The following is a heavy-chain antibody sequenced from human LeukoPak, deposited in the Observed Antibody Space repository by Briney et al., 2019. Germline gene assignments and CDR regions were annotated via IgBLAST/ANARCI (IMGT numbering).Heavy chain of an antibody. J-gene: IGHJ6*03. CDR2: IKSKTDGGTT. CDR1: GFTFSNAW. V-gene: IGHV3-15*01. Sequence: PGGSLRLSCAASGFTFSNAWMSWVRQAPGKGLECVGRIKSKTDGGTTDYAAPVKGRFTISRDDSKNTLYLQMYSLKTEDTAVYYCARAVGYGDYYRYYMDVWGKGTTVTISS. CDR3: ARAVGYGDYYRYYMDV. D-gene: IGHD4-17*01.